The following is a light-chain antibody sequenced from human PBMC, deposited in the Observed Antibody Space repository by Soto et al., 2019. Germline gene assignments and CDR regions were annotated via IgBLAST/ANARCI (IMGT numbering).Light chain of an antibody. V-gene: IGKV1-39*01. Sequence: DIQTTQSPSSLSAPVGDRVTITCRASQSISSYLNWYQQKPAEAPKLLIYAASSLQSGVPSRFSGSGSGTDFTLTISSLQPEDFATYYCQQSYSTPPITFGQGTRLEIK. CDR3: QQSYSTPPIT. CDR2: AAS. J-gene: IGKJ5*01. CDR1: QSISSY.